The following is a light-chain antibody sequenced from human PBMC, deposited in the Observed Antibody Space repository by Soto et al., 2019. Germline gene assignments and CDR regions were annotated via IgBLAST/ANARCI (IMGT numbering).Light chain of an antibody. Sequence: QSVLTQPPSVSGAPGQRVTISCTGSSSNIGTPYDVHWYQQLPGTAPKLLISGNTDRPSGVPDRFSGSKSGTSASLAITGLQDEDEADYYCQSYDTSLSVWVFGGGTKLTVL. V-gene: IGLV1-40*01. CDR3: QSYDTSLSVWV. J-gene: IGLJ3*02. CDR1: SSNIGTPYD. CDR2: GNT.